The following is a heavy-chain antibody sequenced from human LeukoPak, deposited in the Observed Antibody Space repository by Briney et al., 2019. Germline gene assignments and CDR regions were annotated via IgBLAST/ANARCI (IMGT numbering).Heavy chain of an antibody. V-gene: IGHV3-21*01. D-gene: IGHD3-10*01. Sequence: GGSLRLSCAASGFTFSSYSMNWVRQAPGKGLEWVSSISSSSSYIYYADSVKGRFTISRDNAKNSLYLQMNSLRAEDTAVYYCARPPIGFPMAYFDYWGQGTLVTVSS. CDR1: GFTFSSYS. J-gene: IGHJ4*02. CDR2: ISSSSSYI. CDR3: ARPPIGFPMAYFDY.